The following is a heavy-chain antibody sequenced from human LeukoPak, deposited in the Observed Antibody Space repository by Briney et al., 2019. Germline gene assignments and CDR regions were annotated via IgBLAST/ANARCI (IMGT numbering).Heavy chain of an antibody. V-gene: IGHV3-48*03. CDR3: ARAMTS. D-gene: IGHD4-11*01. Sequence: PGGSLRLSCTASGFTFSSYEMNWVRQAPGKGLEWVSHISSSGTIIYYADSVKGRLTISRDNAKNSLYLQMNSLRAEDTAVYYCARAMTSWGRGTLVTVSS. CDR2: ISSSGTII. J-gene: IGHJ4*02. CDR1: GFTFSSYE.